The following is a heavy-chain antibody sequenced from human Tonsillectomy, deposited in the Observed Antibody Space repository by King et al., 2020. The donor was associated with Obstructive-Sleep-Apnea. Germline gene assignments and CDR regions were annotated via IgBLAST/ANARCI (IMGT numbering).Heavy chain of an antibody. J-gene: IGHJ4*02. CDR1: GVTFSNFA. V-gene: IGHV3-30*18. D-gene: IGHD6-25*01. CDR3: AKDHGYSGAQYYFDY. Sequence: VQLVESGGGVVQPGGSLRLSCAASGVTFSNFAMHWVRQAPGKGLEWVAVISHDGNRKYYAYSVKGRFTISRDSSKNTLFLQMNSLRAEDTAVYYCAKDHGYSGAQYYFDYWGQGTLVTVSS. CDR2: ISHDGNRK.